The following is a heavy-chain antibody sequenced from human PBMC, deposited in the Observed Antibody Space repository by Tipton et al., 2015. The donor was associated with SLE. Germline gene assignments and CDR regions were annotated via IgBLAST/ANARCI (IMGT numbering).Heavy chain of an antibody. D-gene: IGHD3-16*01. Sequence: GLVKPSETLSLTCAVYGGSFSSYYWSWIRQPPGKGLEWIGEINHSGSTNYNPSLKSRVTISVDTSKNQFSLKLSSVTAADTAVYYCARGGLWAFDIWGQGTMVTVSS. CDR1: GGSFSSYY. CDR2: INHSGST. CDR3: ARGGLWAFDI. J-gene: IGHJ3*02. V-gene: IGHV4-34*01.